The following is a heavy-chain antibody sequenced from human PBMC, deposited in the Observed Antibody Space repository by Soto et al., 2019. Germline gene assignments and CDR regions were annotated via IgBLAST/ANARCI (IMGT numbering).Heavy chain of an antibody. CDR2: IYHSGST. D-gene: IGHD3-3*01. Sequence: SETLSLTCAVSGGSISSGGYSWSWIRQPPGKGLEWIGYIYHSGSTYYNPSLKSRVTISVDRSKNQFSLKLSSVTAADTAVYYCARTPFWSGYSPRYWFDPWGQGTLVTVSS. V-gene: IGHV4-30-2*01. J-gene: IGHJ5*02. CDR3: ARTPFWSGYSPRYWFDP. CDR1: GGSISSGGYS.